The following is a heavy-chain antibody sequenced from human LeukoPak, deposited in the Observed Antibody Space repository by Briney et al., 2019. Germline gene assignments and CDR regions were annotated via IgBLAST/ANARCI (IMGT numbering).Heavy chain of an antibody. J-gene: IGHJ4*02. V-gene: IGHV3-23*01. Sequence: PGGSLRLSCAASGFTFSSYAMNWVRQAPGKGLEWVSLISGSGGTTYYADSVKGRFTISRDNSKNTLYLQMSSLRDEDTAVYYCAKRVAAAGPYFDYWGQGTLVTAAS. CDR1: GFTFSSYA. CDR2: ISGSGGTT. CDR3: AKRVAAAGPYFDY. D-gene: IGHD6-13*01.